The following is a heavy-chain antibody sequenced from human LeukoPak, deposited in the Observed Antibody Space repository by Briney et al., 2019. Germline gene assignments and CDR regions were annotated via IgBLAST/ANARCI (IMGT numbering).Heavy chain of an antibody. D-gene: IGHD3-10*01. V-gene: IGHV4-39*07. J-gene: IGHJ3*02. CDR2: IYYGGST. CDR3: ASLTMADAFDI. CDR1: GGSISSSSYY. Sequence: SETLSLTCTVSGGSISSSSYYWGWIRQPPGKGLEWIGSIYYGGSTYYNPSLKSRVTISVDTSKNQFSLKLSSVTAADTAVFYCASLTMADAFDIWGQGTMVTVSS.